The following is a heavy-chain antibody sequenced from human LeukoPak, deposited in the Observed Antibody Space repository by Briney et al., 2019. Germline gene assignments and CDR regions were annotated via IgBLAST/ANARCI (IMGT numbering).Heavy chain of an antibody. D-gene: IGHD6-19*01. CDR1: GFTVSSNY. Sequence: PGGSLRLSRAASGFTVSSNYMSWVRQAPGKGLEWVSVIYSGGSTYYADSVKGRFTISRDNSKNTLYLQMNSLRAEDTAVYYCARDVAVAEDYFDYWGQGTLVTVSS. CDR3: ARDVAVAEDYFDY. CDR2: IYSGGST. V-gene: IGHV3-53*01. J-gene: IGHJ4*02.